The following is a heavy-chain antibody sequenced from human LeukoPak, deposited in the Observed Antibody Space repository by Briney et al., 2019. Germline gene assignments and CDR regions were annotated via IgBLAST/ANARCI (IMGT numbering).Heavy chain of an antibody. V-gene: IGHV4-61*01. Sequence: SETLSLTYTVSGGSVSSGSYYWSWIRQPPGQGLEWIGYVYYSGSTKYNPSLKSRVTMSVDTSKNQFSLKLSSVTAADTAVYYCARHIKYGSSWGFGYWGQGTLVTVSS. CDR2: VYYSGST. CDR1: GGSVSSGSYY. J-gene: IGHJ4*02. CDR3: ARHIKYGSSWGFGY. D-gene: IGHD6-13*01.